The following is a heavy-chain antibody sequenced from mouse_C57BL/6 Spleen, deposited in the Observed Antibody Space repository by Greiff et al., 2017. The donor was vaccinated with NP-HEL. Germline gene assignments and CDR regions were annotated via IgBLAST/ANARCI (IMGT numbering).Heavy chain of an antibody. D-gene: IGHD2-3*01. V-gene: IGHV1-82*01. J-gene: IGHJ3*01. CDR3: ARSALDGYFAY. Sequence: VQLQQSGPELVKPGASVKISCKASGYAFSSSWMNWVKQRPGKGLEWIGRIYPGDGDTNYNGKFKGKATLTADKSSSTAYMQLSSLTSEDSAVYFCARSALDGYFAYWGQGTLVTVSA. CDR2: IYPGDGDT. CDR1: GYAFSSSW.